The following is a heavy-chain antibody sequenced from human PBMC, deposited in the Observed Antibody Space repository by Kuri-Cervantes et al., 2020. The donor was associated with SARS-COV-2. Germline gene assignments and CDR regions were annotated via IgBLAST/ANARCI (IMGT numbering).Heavy chain of an antibody. CDR1: GFTFDDYA. D-gene: IGHD6-19*01. CDR3: AKDIPSGYSSGWYVPGADY. CDR2: IIWNSDSI. J-gene: IGHJ4*02. V-gene: IGHV3-9*01. Sequence: GGSLRLSCAASGFTFDDYAIHWVRQAPGKGLEWVSGIIWNSDSIGYADSVKGRITISRDSAKNSLYLQMNSLRAEDTALYYCAKDIPSGYSSGWYVPGADYWGQGTLVTVSS.